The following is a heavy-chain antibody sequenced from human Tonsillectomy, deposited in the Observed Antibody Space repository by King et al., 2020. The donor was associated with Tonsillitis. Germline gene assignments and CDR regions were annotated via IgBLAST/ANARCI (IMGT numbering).Heavy chain of an antibody. V-gene: IGHV3-23*01. CDR1: GFTFSSYA. J-gene: IGHJ2*01. CDR3: AKEAVAPSYWYFDL. D-gene: IGHD6-19*01. CDR2: ISGSGGST. Sequence: VQLQESGRNLVQPGGSLRLSCAASGFTFSSYAMSWVRQAPGKGLDWVSGISGSGGSTYYADSVKGRFTISRDNSKNTLYLRMNSLRAEDTAVYYCAKEAVAPSYWYFDLWGRGTLVTVSS.